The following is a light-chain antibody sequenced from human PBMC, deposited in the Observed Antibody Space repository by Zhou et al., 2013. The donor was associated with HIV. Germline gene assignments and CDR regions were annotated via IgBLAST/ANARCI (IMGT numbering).Light chain of an antibody. V-gene: IGKV1-8*01. CDR3: QQYYSYPRT. J-gene: IGKJ1*01. CDR2: AAS. CDR1: QGISSY. Sequence: IQMTQSPSTLSASTGDRVTITCRASQGISSYLAWYQQKPGKAPKLLIYAASTLQSGVPSRFSGSGSGTDFTLTISCLQSEDFATYYCQQYYSYPRTFGQGTKVEIK.